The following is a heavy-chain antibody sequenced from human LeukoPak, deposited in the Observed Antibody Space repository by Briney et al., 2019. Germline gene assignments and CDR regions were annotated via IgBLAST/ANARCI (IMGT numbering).Heavy chain of an antibody. V-gene: IGHV4-59*01. CDR3: ARGTTSYTTTYYFDY. Sequence: SETLSLTCTVSGTSISNYYWSWIRQPPGKGLEWIGYIYYSGDTNYNPSLKSRVTMSVDPSKNQFSLKLSSLTAADTAVFYCARGTTSYTTTYYFDYWGQGTLVTVSS. J-gene: IGHJ4*02. CDR1: GTSISNYY. D-gene: IGHD2-2*02. CDR2: IYYSGDT.